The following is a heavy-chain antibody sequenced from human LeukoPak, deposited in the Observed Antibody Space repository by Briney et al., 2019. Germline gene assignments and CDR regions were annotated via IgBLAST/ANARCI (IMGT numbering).Heavy chain of an antibody. D-gene: IGHD6-13*01. J-gene: IGHJ3*02. CDR1: GYTFTGYY. CDR2: INPNSGGT. CDR3: ASPYSSSWYAAFDI. V-gene: IGHV1-2*02. Sequence: ASVKVSCKASGYTFTGYYMHWVRQAPGQGLEWIGWINPNSGGTNYAQKFQGRVTMTRDTSISTAYMELSRLRSDDTAVYYCASPYSSSWYAAFDIWGQGTMVTVSS.